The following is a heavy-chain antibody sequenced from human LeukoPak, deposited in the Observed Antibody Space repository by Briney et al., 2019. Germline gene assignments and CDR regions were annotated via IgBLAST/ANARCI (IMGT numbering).Heavy chain of an antibody. J-gene: IGHJ4*02. CDR1: GFTVSSNY. Sequence: GGSLRPSCAASGFTVSSNYMSWVRQAPGKGLEWVSVIYSGGITYYADSVKGRFTISRDNSKNTMYLQMNSLRAEDTAVYYCGVNSDYWGQGTLVTVSS. V-gene: IGHV3-53*01. CDR3: GVNSDY. CDR2: IYSGGIT. D-gene: IGHD4-23*01.